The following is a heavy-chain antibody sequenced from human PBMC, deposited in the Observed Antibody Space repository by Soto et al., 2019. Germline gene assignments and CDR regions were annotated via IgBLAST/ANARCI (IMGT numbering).Heavy chain of an antibody. D-gene: IGHD3-16*02. J-gene: IGHJ6*02. Sequence: GGSLRLSCAASRFTFSSYDMHWVRQAPGKGLEWVAVISYDGRNKYYADSVKGRFTISRDNSKNTLYLQMNSLRAEDTAVYYCAKNFATFGGVIVMGYGMDVWGQGTTVTVSS. CDR3: AKNFATFGGVIVMGYGMDV. CDR2: ISYDGRNK. V-gene: IGHV3-30*18. CDR1: RFTFSSYD.